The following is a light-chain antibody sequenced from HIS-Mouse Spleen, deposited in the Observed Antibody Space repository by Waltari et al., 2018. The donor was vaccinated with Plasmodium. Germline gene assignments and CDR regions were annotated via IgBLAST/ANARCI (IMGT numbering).Light chain of an antibody. CDR2: DAS. J-gene: IGKJ3*01. CDR1: QDISNY. Sequence: DIQMTQSPSSLSASVGDRVTITCKASQDISNYLNWYQQTPGNAPNLLIHDASNLETGVPSRFSGSGSGTDFTFTISSLQPEDIATYYCQQYDNLPPLFTFGPGTKVDIK. CDR3: QQYDNLPPLFT. V-gene: IGKV1-33*01.